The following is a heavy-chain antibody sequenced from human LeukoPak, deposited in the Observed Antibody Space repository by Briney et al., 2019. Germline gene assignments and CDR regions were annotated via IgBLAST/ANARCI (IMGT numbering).Heavy chain of an antibody. V-gene: IGHV3-48*04. Sequence: GGSLRLSCAASGFIFSSYSMNWVRQAPGKGLEWLSYISSSSTTIYYADSVKGRFTISRDNAKNSLYLQMNSLKAEDTAVYYCARNRFPITGTTNNYYYMDVWGKGTAVTVSS. CDR2: ISSSSTTI. CDR3: ARNRFPITGTTNNYYYMDV. J-gene: IGHJ6*03. CDR1: GFIFSSYS. D-gene: IGHD1-7*01.